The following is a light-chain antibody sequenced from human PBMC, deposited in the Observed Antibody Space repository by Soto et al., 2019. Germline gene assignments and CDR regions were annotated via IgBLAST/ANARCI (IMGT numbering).Light chain of an antibody. CDR3: GSCTSSDTMI. CDR1: SSDIGRYNY. V-gene: IGLV2-14*03. CDR2: DVS. J-gene: IGLJ2*01. Sequence: QSALTQPASVSGSPGQSITISCTGTSSDIGRYNYVSWYQHSPGKAPKLIIYDVSDRPSGVSNRFSGSKSGTTASLTISGLQAEDEADYYCGSCTSSDTMIFGGGTQLTVL.